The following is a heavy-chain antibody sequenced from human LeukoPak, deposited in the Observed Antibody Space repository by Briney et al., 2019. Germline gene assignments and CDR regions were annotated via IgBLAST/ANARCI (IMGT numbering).Heavy chain of an antibody. V-gene: IGHV3-30*02. D-gene: IGHD3-22*01. CDR1: GFTFRTYG. Sequence: SGGSLRLSCAASGFTFRTYGMYWVRQAPGKGLDWVAFIRYDGGNTYYADSVKGRFTISRDNSKNTLYLQMNSLRAEDTAVYYCAKGEMSSGYYGGFDYWGQGTLVTVSS. J-gene: IGHJ4*02. CDR2: IRYDGGNT. CDR3: AKGEMSSGYYGGFDY.